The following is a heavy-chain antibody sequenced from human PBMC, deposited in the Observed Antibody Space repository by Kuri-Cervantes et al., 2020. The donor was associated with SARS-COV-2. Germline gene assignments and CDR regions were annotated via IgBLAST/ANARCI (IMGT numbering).Heavy chain of an antibody. J-gene: IGHJ6*02. CDR3: ARLVVRGVPGNAMDV. Sequence: GSLRLSCAVSGYSISSGYYWGWIRQPPGKGLEWIGIIYHSGSTYDNPSLKSRVTISVDTSKNQFSLKLSSVTAADTAVYYCARLVVRGVPGNAMDVWGQGTTVTVSS. D-gene: IGHD3-10*01. CDR2: IYHSGST. CDR1: GYSISSGYY. V-gene: IGHV4-38-2*01.